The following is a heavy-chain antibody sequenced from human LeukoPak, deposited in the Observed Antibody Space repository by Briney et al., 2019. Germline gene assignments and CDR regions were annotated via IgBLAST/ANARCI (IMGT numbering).Heavy chain of an antibody. V-gene: IGHV1-46*01. Sequence: ASVKVSCKASGYTFTSYYMHWVRQAPGQGLEWMGIINPSGGSTSYAQKFQGRVTMTRDTSISTAYMELSRLRSDDTAVYYCARAGDGYTPYFDYWGQGTLVTVSS. CDR2: INPSGGST. D-gene: IGHD5-24*01. CDR1: GYTFTSYY. J-gene: IGHJ4*02. CDR3: ARAGDGYTPYFDY.